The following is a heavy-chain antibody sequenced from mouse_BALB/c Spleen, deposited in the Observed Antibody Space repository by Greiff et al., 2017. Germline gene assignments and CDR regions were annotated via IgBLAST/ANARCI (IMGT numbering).Heavy chain of an antibody. V-gene: IGHV1S135*01. CDR3: ARGYYGYDWYFDV. J-gene: IGHJ1*01. Sequence: EVQLQQSGPELVKPGASVKVSCKASGYAFTSYNMYWVKQSHGKSLEWIGYIDPANGNTKYDPKFQGKATITADTSSNTAYLQLSSLTSEDTAVYYCARGYYGYDWYFDVWGAGTTVTVSS. CDR1: GYAFTSYN. CDR2: IDPANGNT. D-gene: IGHD2-2*01.